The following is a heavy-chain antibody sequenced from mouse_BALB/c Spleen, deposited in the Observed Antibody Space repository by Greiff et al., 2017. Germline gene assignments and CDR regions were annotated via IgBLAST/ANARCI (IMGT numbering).Heavy chain of an antibody. CDR2: ISSGGST. CDR3: ARGRDYGYPFAY. D-gene: IGHD2-2*01. CDR1: GFTFSSYA. V-gene: IGHV5-6-5*01. Sequence: EVMLVESGGGLVKPGGSLKLSCAASGFTFSSYAMSWVRQTPEKRLEWVASISSGGSTYYPDSVKGRFTISRDNARNILYLQMSSLRSEDTAMYYCARGRDYGYPFAYWGQGTLVTVSA. J-gene: IGHJ3*01.